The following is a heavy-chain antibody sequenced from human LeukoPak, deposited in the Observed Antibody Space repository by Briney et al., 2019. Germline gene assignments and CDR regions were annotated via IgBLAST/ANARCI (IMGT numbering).Heavy chain of an antibody. V-gene: IGHV4-4*07. J-gene: IGHJ4*02. CDR1: GGSISSYY. D-gene: IGHD5-12*01. CDR2: IYTSGST. CDR3: ARDYGSGYDSLFHFDY. Sequence: SETLSLTCTVSGGSISSYYWSWIRQPAGKGLEWIGRIYTSGSTNYNPSLKSRVTMSVDTSKNQFSPKLSSVTAADTAVYYCARDYGSGYDSLFHFDYWGQGTLVTVSS.